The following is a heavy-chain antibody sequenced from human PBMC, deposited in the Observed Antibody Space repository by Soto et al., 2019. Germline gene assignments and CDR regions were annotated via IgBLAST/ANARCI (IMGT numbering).Heavy chain of an antibody. Sequence: QVQLQPWGAGLLKPSETLSLPCAVYGGSFSGYYWSWIRQPPGKGLEWIGEINHSGSTNYNPSLTSRVTISLDTSKSHFSRKQSSVTAADTAVYYCARGGSSGYGHWGQGSLVTVSS. CDR3: ARGGSSGYGH. D-gene: IGHD5-12*01. CDR2: INHSGST. J-gene: IGHJ4*02. CDR1: GGSFSGYY. V-gene: IGHV4-34*01.